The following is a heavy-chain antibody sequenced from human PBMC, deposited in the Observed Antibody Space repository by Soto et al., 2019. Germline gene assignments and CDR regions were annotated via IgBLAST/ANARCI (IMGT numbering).Heavy chain of an antibody. CDR3: ARHKGARNTVLNPNVSYYYGMDV. Sequence: GESLKISCKGSGYSFTSYWIGWVRQMPGKGLEWMGIIYPGDSDTRYSPSFQGQVTISADKSISTAYLQWSSLKASDTAMYYCARHKGARNTVLNPNVSYYYGMDVWGQGTTVTVSS. D-gene: IGHD4-17*01. J-gene: IGHJ6*02. V-gene: IGHV5-51*01. CDR1: GYSFTSYW. CDR2: IYPGDSDT.